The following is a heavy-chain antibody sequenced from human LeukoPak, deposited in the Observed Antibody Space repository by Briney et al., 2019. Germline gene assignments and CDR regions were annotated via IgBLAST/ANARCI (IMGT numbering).Heavy chain of an antibody. V-gene: IGHV3-23*01. J-gene: IGHJ6*03. CDR2: ISGSGGST. D-gene: IGHD3-10*01. CDR3: ARVFDSGSQAYFYYMDV. CDR1: GFTFSSYA. Sequence: GGSLRLSCAASGFTFSSYAMSWVRQAPGKGLEWVSAISGSGGSTYYADSVKGRFTISRDNGKNSLDLQMNSLRADDTAVYYCARVFDSGSQAYFYYMDVWGKGTTVTISS.